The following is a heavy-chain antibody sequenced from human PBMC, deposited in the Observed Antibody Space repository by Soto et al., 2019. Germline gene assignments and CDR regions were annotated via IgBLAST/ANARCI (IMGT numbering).Heavy chain of an antibody. V-gene: IGHV3-74*01. CDR3: ARAPYSRGWWRFDY. CDR1: GLTFSSYW. CDR2: NSTDGSVT. Sequence: EVQLVESGGGLVQPGGSLRLSCAASGLTFSSYWMHWVCQAPGKGLVWVSRNSTDGSVTTYADSVKGRFTISRDNAKNTLYLQMNSLRSEDTAVYYCARAPYSRGWWRFDYWGQGTLVTVSS. D-gene: IGHD6-19*01. J-gene: IGHJ4*02.